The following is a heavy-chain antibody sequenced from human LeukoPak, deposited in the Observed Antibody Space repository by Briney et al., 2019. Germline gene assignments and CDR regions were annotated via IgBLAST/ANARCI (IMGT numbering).Heavy chain of an antibody. D-gene: IGHD3-3*01. CDR3: ARCEWHYYHYYMDV. V-gene: IGHV3-11*04. CDR2: ISSSDSPI. J-gene: IGHJ6*03. Sequence: PGGSLRLSCAASGFTFGDYYMSWIRQAPGKGLEWASYISSSDSPIYYADSVKGRFTISRDNAKNSLFLQMNSLGAEDTAVYYCARCEWHYYHYYMDVWGKGTTVTVSS. CDR1: GFTFGDYY.